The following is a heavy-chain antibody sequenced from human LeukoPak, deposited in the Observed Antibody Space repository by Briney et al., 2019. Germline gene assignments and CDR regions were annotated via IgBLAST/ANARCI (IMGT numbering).Heavy chain of an antibody. Sequence: PGGSLKLSCAASGFTFSGSAMHWVRQASGKGLEWVGRIRSKANSYATAYAASVKGRFTISRDDSKNTAYLQMNSLRAEDTALYYCAKDIGAIVVGNWFDPWGQGTLVTVSS. CDR2: IRSKANSYAT. CDR3: AKDIGAIVVGNWFDP. V-gene: IGHV3-73*01. CDR1: GFTFSGSA. D-gene: IGHD1-26*01. J-gene: IGHJ5*02.